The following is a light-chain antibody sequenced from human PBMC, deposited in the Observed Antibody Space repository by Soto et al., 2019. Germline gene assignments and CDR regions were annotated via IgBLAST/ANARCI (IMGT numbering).Light chain of an antibody. CDR1: SIDVDDY. V-gene: IGLV2-11*01. CDR3: CAHVGSSTYV. Sequence: QSALTQPRSVSGSPGQSVTISCSGTSIDVDDYVSWYQQHPGKAPKVIIYDVTERPSGVPDRFSGSKSGNAASLTVSGLQAEDEADYYCCAHVGSSTYVFGSGTHLTVL. CDR2: DVT. J-gene: IGLJ6*01.